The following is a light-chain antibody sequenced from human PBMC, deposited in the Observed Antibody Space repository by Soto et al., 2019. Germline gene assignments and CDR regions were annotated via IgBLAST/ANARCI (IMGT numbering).Light chain of an antibody. V-gene: IGKV1-9*01. CDR3: QQLNSYPFT. CDR2: DAS. Sequence: IQLTQSPSSLSASVGDRVTITCRASQGIGSDLAWYQQKPGTAPKLLIYDASTSQSGVPSRFSGSGSLTDFTLTISSLHPEDFASYFSQQLNSYPFTFGGGTKVETK. CDR1: QGIGSD. J-gene: IGKJ4*01.